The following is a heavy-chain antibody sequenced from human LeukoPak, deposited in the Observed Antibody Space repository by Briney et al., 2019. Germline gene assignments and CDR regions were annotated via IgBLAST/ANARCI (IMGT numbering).Heavy chain of an antibody. Sequence: SETLSLTCTISGGSVGGYYWSWIRQPPGKGLEWIGYIYYTGSTKYNASLKSRVTISVDTSKNQFSLKLTSVTAADTAVYYCARESPRFRETYYFDYWGQGTLVTVSS. V-gene: IGHV4-59*02. CDR1: GGSVGGYY. CDR3: ARESPRFRETYYFDY. CDR2: IYYTGST. J-gene: IGHJ4*02. D-gene: IGHD4-17*01.